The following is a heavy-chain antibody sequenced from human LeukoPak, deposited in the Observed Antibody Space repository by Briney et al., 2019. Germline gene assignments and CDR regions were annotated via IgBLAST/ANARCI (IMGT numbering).Heavy chain of an antibody. V-gene: IGHV1-18*01. CDR1: VYTCTSYG. J-gene: IGHJ4*02. CDR2: ISAYNGNT. CDR3: ARYDILTGYLGSYY. Sequence: ASVKLSCKASVYTCTSYGISWVRQAPGQGLEGMGWISAYNGNTNYAQKLQGRVTMTTDTSTSTAYMELRSLRSDDTAVYYCARYDILTGYLGSYYWGQGTLVTVSS. D-gene: IGHD3-9*01.